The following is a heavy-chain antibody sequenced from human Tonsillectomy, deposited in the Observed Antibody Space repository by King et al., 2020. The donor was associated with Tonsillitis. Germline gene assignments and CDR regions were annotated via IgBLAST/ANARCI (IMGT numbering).Heavy chain of an antibody. V-gene: IGHV1-18*01. CDR3: ARDECGSTSCYSDYYYYYGMDV. Sequence: QLVQSGAEVKKPGASVKVSCKASGYTFTSYGISWVRQAPGQGLEWMGWISAYNGNTNYAQKLQGRVTMTTDTSTSTAYMELRSLRSDDTAVYYCARDECGSTSCYSDYYYYYGMDVWGHGTTVTVSS. J-gene: IGHJ6*02. CDR2: ISAYNGNT. D-gene: IGHD2-2*01. CDR1: GYTFTSYG.